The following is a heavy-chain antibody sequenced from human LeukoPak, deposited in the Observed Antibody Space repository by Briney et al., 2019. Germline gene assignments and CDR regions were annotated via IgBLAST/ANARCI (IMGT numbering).Heavy chain of an antibody. V-gene: IGHV3-33*06. CDR2: IWYDGSNK. J-gene: IGHJ4*02. Sequence: PGGSLRLSCAASGFTFSSYAMSWVRQAPGKGLEWVAVIWYDGSNKYYADSVKGRFTISRDNSKNTLYLQMNSLRAEDTAVYYCAKGYLDYGDPNVFDYWGQGTLVTVSS. CDR3: AKGYLDYGDPNVFDY. D-gene: IGHD4-17*01. CDR1: GFTFSSYA.